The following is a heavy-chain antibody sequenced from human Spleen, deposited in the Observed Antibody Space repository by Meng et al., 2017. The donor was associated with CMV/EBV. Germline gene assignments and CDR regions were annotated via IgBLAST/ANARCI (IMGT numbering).Heavy chain of an antibody. D-gene: IGHD3-3*01. J-gene: IGHJ4*02. CDR1: GFTFSSYA. CDR2: ISYDGSNK. CDR3: AMGYNLEWLTNSGY. V-gene: IGHV3-30*04. Sequence: GGSLRLSCAASGFTFSSYAMHWVRQAPGKGLEWMAVISYDGSNKYYADSVKGRFTISRDNSKNSLYLQMNSLRAEDTAVYYCAMGYNLEWLTNSGYWGQGTLVTVSS.